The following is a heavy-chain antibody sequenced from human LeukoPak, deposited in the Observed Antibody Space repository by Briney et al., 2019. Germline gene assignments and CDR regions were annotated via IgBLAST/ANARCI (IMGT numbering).Heavy chain of an antibody. V-gene: IGHV1-69*04. CDR2: IIPILGIA. CDR3: AGGEDTAMVTLDY. J-gene: IGHJ4*02. Sequence: GASVKVPCKASGGTFSSYAISWVRRAPGQGLEWMGRIIPILGIANYAQKFQGRVTITADKSTSTAYMELSSLRSEDTAVYYCAGGEDTAMVTLDYWGQGTLVTVSS. CDR1: GGTFSSYA. D-gene: IGHD5-18*01.